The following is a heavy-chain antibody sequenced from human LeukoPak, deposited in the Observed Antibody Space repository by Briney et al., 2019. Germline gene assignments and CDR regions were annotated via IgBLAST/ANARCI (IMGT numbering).Heavy chain of an antibody. J-gene: IGHJ4*02. CDR1: GGSISSSSYY. V-gene: IGHV4-61*02. D-gene: IGHD3-3*01. Sequence: SETLSLTCTVSGGSISSSSYYWGWIRQPAGKGLEWIGRIYTSGSTNYNPSLKSRVTISVDTSKNQFSLKLSSVTAADTAVYYCARVDFWSGYYDYWGQGTLVTVSS. CDR3: ARVDFWSGYYDY. CDR2: IYTSGST.